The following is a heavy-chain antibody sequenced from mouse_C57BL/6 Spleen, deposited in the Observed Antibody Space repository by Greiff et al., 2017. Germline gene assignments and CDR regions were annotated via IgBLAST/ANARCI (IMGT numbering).Heavy chain of an antibody. CDR3: TRGGGNAMDY. J-gene: IGHJ4*01. Sequence: EVKLLESGEGLVKPGGSLKLSCAASGFTFSSYALSWVRQTPEKRLEWVAYISSGGDYIYYADTVKGRFTISRDNARNTLYLQMSSLKSEDTAMYYCTRGGGNAMDYWGQGTSVTVSS. D-gene: IGHD1-1*02. CDR1: GFTFSSYA. V-gene: IGHV5-9-1*02. CDR2: ISSGGDYI.